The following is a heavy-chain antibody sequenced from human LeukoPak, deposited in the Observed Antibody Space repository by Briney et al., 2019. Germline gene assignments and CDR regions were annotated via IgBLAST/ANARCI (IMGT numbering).Heavy chain of an antibody. V-gene: IGHV1-3*01. CDR1: GFTFTTYT. CDR2: INAANGNT. Sequence: ASVKVSCKTSGFTFTTYTMHWVRQAPGQRLEWMGWINAANGNTQYSQKFQGRVTITRDTSASTAYMELSSLRSEDTAVYYCARKSTVTTYNWFDPWGQGTLVTVSS. CDR3: ARKSTVTTYNWFDP. D-gene: IGHD4-17*01. J-gene: IGHJ5*02.